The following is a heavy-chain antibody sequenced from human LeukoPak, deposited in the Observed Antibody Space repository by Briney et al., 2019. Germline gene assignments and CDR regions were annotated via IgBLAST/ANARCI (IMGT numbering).Heavy chain of an antibody. Sequence: SETLSLTCTVSGGSISSSSYYWGWIRQPPGKGLEWIGSIYYSGSTYYNPSLESRVTISVDTSKNQFSLKLSSVTAADTAVYYCARYDRLRLLRYWYFDLWGRGTLVTVSS. V-gene: IGHV4-39*07. J-gene: IGHJ2*01. CDR3: ARYDRLRLLRYWYFDL. D-gene: IGHD5-12*01. CDR1: GGSISSSSYY. CDR2: IYYSGST.